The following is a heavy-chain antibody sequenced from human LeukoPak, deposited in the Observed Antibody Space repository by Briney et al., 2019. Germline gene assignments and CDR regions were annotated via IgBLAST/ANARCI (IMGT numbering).Heavy chain of an antibody. Sequence: SETLSLTCTVSGGSISSYYWSWIRQPPGKGLEWIGYIYYSGSTNYNPSLKSRVTISVDTSENQFSLKLSSVTAADTAVYYCAREQGGGWYSFWGQGTLVTVSS. CDR2: IYYSGST. CDR3: AREQGGGWYSF. J-gene: IGHJ4*02. CDR1: GGSISSYY. V-gene: IGHV4-59*08. D-gene: IGHD6-19*01.